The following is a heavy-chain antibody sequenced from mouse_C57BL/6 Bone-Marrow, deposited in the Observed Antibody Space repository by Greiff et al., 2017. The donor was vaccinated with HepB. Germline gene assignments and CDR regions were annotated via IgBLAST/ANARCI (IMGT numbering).Heavy chain of an antibody. CDR2: IDPETGGT. V-gene: IGHV1-15*01. CDR3: TRDETGFAY. J-gene: IGHJ3*01. CDR1: GYTFTDYE. Sequence: QVQLQQSGAELVRPGASVTLSCKASGYTFTDYEMHWVKQTPVHGLEWIGAIDPETGGTAYNQKFKGKAILTADKSSSTAYMQLRSLASEDSAVYDCTRDETGFAYWGQGTLVTVSA.